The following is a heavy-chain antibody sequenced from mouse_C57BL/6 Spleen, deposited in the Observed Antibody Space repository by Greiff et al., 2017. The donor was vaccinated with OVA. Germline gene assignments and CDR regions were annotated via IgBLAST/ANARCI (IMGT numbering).Heavy chain of an antibody. V-gene: IGHV1-20*01. CDR3: ARLSNCVDAMDD. J-gene: IGHJ4*01. CDR1: GYTFTSYF. Sequence: EVQLQQSGPELVKPGASVKISCKASGYTFTSYFMNWVMQSHGKSLEWIGRIIPSNGDTIYNQKFKGKATLTVDKSSSTAHVELRSLTSEDSAVYYCARLSNCVDAMDDWGQGTSVTVSS. D-gene: IGHD2-5*01. CDR2: IIPSNGDT.